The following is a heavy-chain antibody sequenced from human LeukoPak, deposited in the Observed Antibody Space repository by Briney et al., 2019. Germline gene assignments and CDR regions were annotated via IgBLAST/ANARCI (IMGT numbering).Heavy chain of an antibody. CDR3: ATGRGGYSYGYLGYYYYYMGV. CDR1: GGSISSSSYY. D-gene: IGHD5-18*01. V-gene: IGHV4-39*01. J-gene: IGHJ6*03. CDR2: IYYSGST. Sequence: SETLSLTCTVSGGSISSSSYYWGWIRQPPGKGLEWIGSIYYSGSTYYNPSLKSRVTISVDTSKNQFSLMLSSVTAADTAVYYCATGRGGYSYGYLGYYYYYMGVWGKGTTVTVSS.